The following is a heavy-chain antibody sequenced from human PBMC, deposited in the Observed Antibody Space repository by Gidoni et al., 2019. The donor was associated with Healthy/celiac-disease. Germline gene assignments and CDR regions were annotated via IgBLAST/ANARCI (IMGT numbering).Heavy chain of an antibody. CDR1: GFTFSSFG. Sequence: QVQLVESGGGVVQPGRSLRLSCAASGFTFSSFGMHWVRQAPGKGLEWVAVIWYDGSNKYYADSVKGRFTISRDNSKNTLYLQMNSLRAEDTAVYYCARDGPSFWTAARLFYFDYWGQGTLVTVSS. D-gene: IGHD6-6*01. J-gene: IGHJ4*02. CDR2: IWYDGSNK. V-gene: IGHV3-33*01. CDR3: ARDGPSFWTAARLFYFDY.